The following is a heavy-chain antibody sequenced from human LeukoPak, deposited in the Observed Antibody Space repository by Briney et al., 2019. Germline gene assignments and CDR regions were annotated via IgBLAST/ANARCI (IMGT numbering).Heavy chain of an antibody. D-gene: IGHD6-19*01. CDR3: ARDGGYSSGWPYYDAFDI. CDR1: GGTFSSYT. J-gene: IGHJ3*02. Sequence: GASVKVSCKASGGTFSSYTISWVRQAPGQGLEWMGRIIPILGIANYAQKFQGRVTITADKSTSTAYMELSSLRSEDTAVYYCARDGGYSSGWPYYDAFDIWGQGTMVTVSS. CDR2: IIPILGIA. V-gene: IGHV1-69*04.